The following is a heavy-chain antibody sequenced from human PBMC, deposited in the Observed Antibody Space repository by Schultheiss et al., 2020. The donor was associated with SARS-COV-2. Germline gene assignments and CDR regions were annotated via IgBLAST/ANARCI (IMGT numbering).Heavy chain of an antibody. V-gene: IGHV3-11*05. CDR1: GFTVSSNY. CDR3: ARDYTRNDSSGY. D-gene: IGHD3-22*01. CDR2: ISGARTYT. J-gene: IGHJ4*02. Sequence: GGSLRLSCAASGFTVSSNYMTWMRQAPGKGLEWVSYISGARTYTSYSDSVKGRFSISRDNAKNALFLQMNSLRVEDTAVYYCARDYTRNDSSGYWGQGTLVTVSS.